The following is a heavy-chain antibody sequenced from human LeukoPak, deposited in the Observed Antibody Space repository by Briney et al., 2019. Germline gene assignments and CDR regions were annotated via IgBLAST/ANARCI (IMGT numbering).Heavy chain of an antibody. D-gene: IGHD6-19*01. J-gene: IGHJ4*02. CDR3: ARGGYNTGWEFDY. CDR2: INPNSGAT. CDR1: GYTFTGYY. V-gene: IGHV1-2*02. Sequence: ASVKVSFKASGYTFTGYYMHWVRQAPGQGLEWMGWINPNSGATDYAQKFQSRVTMTRDTSISTAYMELSRLRSDDTAVYYCARGGYNTGWEFDYWGQGTLVTVSS.